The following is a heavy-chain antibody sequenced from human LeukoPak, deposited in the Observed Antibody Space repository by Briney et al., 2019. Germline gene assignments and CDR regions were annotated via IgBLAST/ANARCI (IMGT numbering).Heavy chain of an antibody. CDR3: ARDLGTHYYYYYMDV. Sequence: SETLSLTCTVSGGSISSYYWSWIRQPAGKGLEWIGRIYTSGSTNYNPSLKSQVTMSVDTSKNQFSLKLSSVTAADTAVYYCARDLGTHYYYYYMDVWGKGTTVTISS. V-gene: IGHV4-4*07. J-gene: IGHJ6*03. CDR1: GGSISSYY. D-gene: IGHD6-13*01. CDR2: IYTSGST.